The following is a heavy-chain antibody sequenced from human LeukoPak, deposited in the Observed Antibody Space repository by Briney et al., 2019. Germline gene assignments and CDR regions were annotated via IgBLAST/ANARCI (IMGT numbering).Heavy chain of an antibody. Sequence: PGGSLRLSCAASGFTVSSSYMSWVRQAPGKGLEWVSIIYYDGGTYYADSVKGRFTISRDNSKNTLYLQMNSLRAEDTAVYYCARDGYYYDSSGQNAFDIWGQGTMVTVSS. CDR2: IYYDGGT. CDR3: ARDGYYYDSSGQNAFDI. J-gene: IGHJ3*02. V-gene: IGHV3-53*01. D-gene: IGHD3-22*01. CDR1: GFTVSSSY.